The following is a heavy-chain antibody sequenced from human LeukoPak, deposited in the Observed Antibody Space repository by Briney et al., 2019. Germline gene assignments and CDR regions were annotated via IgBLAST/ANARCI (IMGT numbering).Heavy chain of an antibody. J-gene: IGHJ4*02. D-gene: IGHD2-2*01. V-gene: IGHV3-23*01. CDR2: ISGNGGAT. CDR1: GFTFTSYA. CDR3: AKGVGPSAPNGRVFDS. Sequence: GGSLRLSCAASGFTFTSYAMSWVRQAPGKGLEWVSAISGNGGATYYADSVKGRFTISRDNSKSTLYLQMNSLTAEDTAVYHCAKGVGPSAPNGRVFDSWGQGTLVTVSS.